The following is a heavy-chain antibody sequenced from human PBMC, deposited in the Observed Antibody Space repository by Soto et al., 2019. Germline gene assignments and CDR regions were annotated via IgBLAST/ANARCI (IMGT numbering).Heavy chain of an antibody. J-gene: IGHJ6*02. CDR1: GGTFSSYA. Sequence: GASVKVSCKASGGTFSSYAISWVRQAPGQGLEWMGGIIPIFGTANYAQKFQGRVTITADESTSTAYMELSSLRSEDTAVYYRASQYTKLYYYGMDVWGQGTTVTVSS. V-gene: IGHV1-69*13. CDR2: IIPIFGTA. CDR3: ASQYTKLYYYGMDV. D-gene: IGHD2-2*02.